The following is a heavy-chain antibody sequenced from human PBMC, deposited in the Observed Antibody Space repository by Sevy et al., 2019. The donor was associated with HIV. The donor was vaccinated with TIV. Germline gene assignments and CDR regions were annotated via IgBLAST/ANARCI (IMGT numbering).Heavy chain of an antibody. D-gene: IGHD3-10*01. CDR3: ARGFDTPRGFDP. CDR1: GGSISSSNW. Sequence: SETLSLTCGVSGGSISSSNWWHWVRQPPGKGLEWIGEIYRSGSTNYNPSLKSRVTISVDNSKNQSSLQLNSVTAADTAVYYCARGFDTPRGFDPWGQGTLVTVS. CDR2: IYRSGST. J-gene: IGHJ5*02. V-gene: IGHV4-4*02.